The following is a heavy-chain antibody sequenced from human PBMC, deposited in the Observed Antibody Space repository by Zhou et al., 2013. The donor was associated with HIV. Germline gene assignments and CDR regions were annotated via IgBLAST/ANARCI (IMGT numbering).Heavy chain of an antibody. CDR3: ARVRDGYNSGEYYFDS. CDR1: GGTSSNNA. CDR2: IIPISGTT. J-gene: IGHJ4*02. D-gene: IGHD5-12*01. V-gene: IGHV1-69*05. Sequence: QVQLVQSGAEVKRPGSSVKVSCKASGGTSSNNAIAWVRQAPGQGLEWMGGIIPISGTTNYAQKFRDRVTITTDESTRTAYMELRSLSSDDTAVYYCARVRDGYNSGEYYFDSWGQGTLVTVSS.